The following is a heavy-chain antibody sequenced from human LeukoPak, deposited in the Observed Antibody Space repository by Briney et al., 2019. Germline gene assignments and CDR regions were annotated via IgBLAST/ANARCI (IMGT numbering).Heavy chain of an antibody. J-gene: IGHJ4*02. V-gene: IGHV1-18*01. Sequence: GSVKVSCKASGYIFTSYGISWVRQAPGEGLEWMGWISTHNGDTNSAQKLQGRVTMTADTSTSTAYMELPSLRSDDTAVYYCARGPNDNWGQGALVTVSS. CDR3: ARGPNDN. CDR1: GYIFTSYG. CDR2: ISTHNGDT.